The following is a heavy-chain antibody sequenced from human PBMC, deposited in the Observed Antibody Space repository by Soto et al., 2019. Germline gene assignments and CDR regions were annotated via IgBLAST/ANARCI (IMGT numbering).Heavy chain of an antibody. J-gene: IGHJ4*02. V-gene: IGHV3-48*01. Sequence: EVQLVESGGGLVHPGGSLRLSCAASGFTFSTYPMNWVRQVPGKGLGWVSYIRSSSSTIYYADSVKGRFTISINSAKNALYLQMNSLRAEDTAVYYCARDQGNNWDLDYWGQGTLVTVSS. CDR1: GFTFSTYP. CDR3: ARDQGNNWDLDY. CDR2: IRSSSSTI. D-gene: IGHD1-1*01.